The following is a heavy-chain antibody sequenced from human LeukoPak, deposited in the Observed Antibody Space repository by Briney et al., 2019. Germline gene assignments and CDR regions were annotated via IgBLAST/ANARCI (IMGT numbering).Heavy chain of an antibody. V-gene: IGHV3-74*01. J-gene: IGHJ4*02. CDR3: GRGFSIVPAGIPDY. Sequence: GGSLRLSCAASGFTFTNYAMSWVRQAPGKGLVWVSRINTDGGSTTYADSVKGRFTISRDNAKNTLYLQMNSLRAEDTAVYYCGRGFSIVPAGIPDYWGLGTLVTVSS. CDR2: INTDGGST. D-gene: IGHD2-2*02. CDR1: GFTFTNYA.